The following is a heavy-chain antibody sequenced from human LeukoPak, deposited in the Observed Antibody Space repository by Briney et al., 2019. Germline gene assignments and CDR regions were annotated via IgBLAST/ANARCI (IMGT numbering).Heavy chain of an antibody. J-gene: IGHJ4*02. CDR1: GGTFSSYA. CDR2: IIPIFGTA. Sequence: ASVKVSCKASGGTFSSYAISWVRQAPGQGLEWMGGIIPIFGTANYAQKFQGRVTITADESTSTAYVELSSLRSEDTAVYYCARDHALSAPYFDYWGQGTLVTVSS. V-gene: IGHV1-69*13. CDR3: ARDHALSAPYFDY.